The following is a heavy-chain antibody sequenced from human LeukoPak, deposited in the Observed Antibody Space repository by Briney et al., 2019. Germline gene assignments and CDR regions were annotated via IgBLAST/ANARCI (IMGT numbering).Heavy chain of an antibody. CDR1: GGSISSGSYY. CDR3: ARIPRFTSLYFDY. Sequence: SETLSLTCTVSGGSISSGSYYWSWIRQPAGKGLEWIGRIYTSGSTNYNPSLKSRVTISVDTSKNQFSLKLSSVTAADTAVYYCARIPRFTSLYFDYWGQGTLVTVSS. V-gene: IGHV4-61*02. D-gene: IGHD3-3*01. J-gene: IGHJ4*02. CDR2: IYTSGST.